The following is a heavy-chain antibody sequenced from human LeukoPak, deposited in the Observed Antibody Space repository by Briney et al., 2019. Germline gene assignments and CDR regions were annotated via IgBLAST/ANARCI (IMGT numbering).Heavy chain of an antibody. CDR3: AKRLQRSSSSRPDAFDI. Sequence: SVKVSCKASGGTFSSYAISWVRQAPGQGLEWMGGIIPIFGTANYAQKFQGRVTITADEPTSTAYMELSSLRSEDTAVYYCAKRLQRSSSSRPDAFDIWGQGTMVTVSS. D-gene: IGHD6-13*01. CDR1: GGTFSSYA. CDR2: IIPIFGTA. J-gene: IGHJ3*02. V-gene: IGHV1-69*01.